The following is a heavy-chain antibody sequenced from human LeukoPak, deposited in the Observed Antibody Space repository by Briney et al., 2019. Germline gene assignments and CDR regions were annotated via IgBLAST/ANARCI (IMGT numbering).Heavy chain of an antibody. Sequence: TSETLSLTCTVSGGSISSYYWSLIRQPAGKGLEWIGRTYTSGSTNYNPSLKSRVTMSVDTSKNQFSLKLSSVTAADTAVYYCARAVDGYKDYYYYMDVWGKGTMVTVSS. V-gene: IGHV4-4*07. CDR1: GGSISSYY. D-gene: IGHD5-24*01. CDR2: TYTSGST. J-gene: IGHJ6*03. CDR3: ARAVDGYKDYYYYMDV.